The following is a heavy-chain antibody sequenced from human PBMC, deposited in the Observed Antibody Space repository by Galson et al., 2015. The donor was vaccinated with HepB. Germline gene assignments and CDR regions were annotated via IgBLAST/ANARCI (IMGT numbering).Heavy chain of an antibody. V-gene: IGHV3-30*04. Sequence: SLRLSCAASGFTFSSYAMHWVRQAPGKGLEWVAVISYDGSNNYYADSVKGRFTISRDNSKNTLYLQMNSLRAEDTAVYYCARVTRYYGSGSYTPFGYWGQGTLVTVSS. J-gene: IGHJ4*02. D-gene: IGHD3-10*01. CDR2: ISYDGSNN. CDR3: ARVTRYYGSGSYTPFGY. CDR1: GFTFSSYA.